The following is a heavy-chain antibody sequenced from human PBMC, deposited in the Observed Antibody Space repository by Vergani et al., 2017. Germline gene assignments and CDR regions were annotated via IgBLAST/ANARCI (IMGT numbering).Heavy chain of an antibody. Sequence: QVQLVESGGGVVQPGRSLRLSCAASGFTFSSYAMHWVRQAPGKGLEWVAVISYDGSNKYYADSVKGRFTISRDNSKNTLYLQMNSLRAEDTAVYYCQGYGSGSYFDIWGQGTMVTVSS. J-gene: IGHJ3*02. CDR1: GFTFSSYA. CDR3: QGYGSGSYFDI. V-gene: IGHV3-30-3*01. CDR2: ISYDGSNK. D-gene: IGHD3-10*01.